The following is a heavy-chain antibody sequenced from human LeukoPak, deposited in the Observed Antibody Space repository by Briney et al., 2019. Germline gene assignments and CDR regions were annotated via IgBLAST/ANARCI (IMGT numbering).Heavy chain of an antibody. J-gene: IGHJ4*02. Sequence: GGSLRLSCAASGFTFSSYAMSWVRQAPGKGLEWVSAISGSGGSTYYADSVKGRFTISRDNSKNTLYLQMNSLRAEDTAAYYCAKGREMATIPFDYWGQGTLVTVSS. D-gene: IGHD5-24*01. CDR2: ISGSGGST. V-gene: IGHV3-23*01. CDR1: GFTFSSYA. CDR3: AKGREMATIPFDY.